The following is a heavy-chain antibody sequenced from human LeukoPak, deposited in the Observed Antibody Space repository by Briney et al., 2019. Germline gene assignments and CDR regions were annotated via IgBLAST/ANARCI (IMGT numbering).Heavy chain of an antibody. J-gene: IGHJ4*02. CDR1: GFTFSSYW. CDR3: TRDVASSTYHFDSSGLLDY. V-gene: IGHV3-7*01. Sequence: GGSLRLSCAASGFTFSSYWMSWVRQAPGKGLVWVANINEDGSKKYYVDSVKGRLTISRDNAEKSLYLHMDSLRGEDTAVYYCTRDVASSTYHFDSSGLLDYWGQGTLVTVSS. D-gene: IGHD3-22*01. CDR2: INEDGSKK.